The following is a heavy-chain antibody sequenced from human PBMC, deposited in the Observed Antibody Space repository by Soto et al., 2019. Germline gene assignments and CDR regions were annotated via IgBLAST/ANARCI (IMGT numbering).Heavy chain of an antibody. Sequence: QVQLVQSGAEVKKPGSSVKVSCKASRGTFSSYAISWVRPAPGQGLEWMGGIIPIFGTANYAQQFQGRVTITAHESTSTAYRELSSLRSEDTAVYYGAREGQHWLRNWYFDLWGRGTLVTVSS. V-gene: IGHV1-69*12. J-gene: IGHJ2*01. D-gene: IGHD6-19*01. CDR3: AREGQHWLRNWYFDL. CDR1: RGTFSSYA. CDR2: IIPIFGTA.